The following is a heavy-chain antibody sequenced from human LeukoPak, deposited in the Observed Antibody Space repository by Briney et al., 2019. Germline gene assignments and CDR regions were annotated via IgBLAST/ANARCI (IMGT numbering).Heavy chain of an antibody. CDR1: GFTFSSYG. J-gene: IGHJ4*02. V-gene: IGHV3-30*02. D-gene: IGHD6-13*01. CDR3: AKVSTWSKYYFDY. CDR2: IRYDGSNK. Sequence: PGGSLRLSCAASGFTFSSYGMHWVRQAPGKGLEWVAFIRYDGSNKYYADSVKGRFTISRDNSKNTLYLQMNSLRAEDTAVYYCAKVSTWSKYYFDYWGQGTLVTVSS.